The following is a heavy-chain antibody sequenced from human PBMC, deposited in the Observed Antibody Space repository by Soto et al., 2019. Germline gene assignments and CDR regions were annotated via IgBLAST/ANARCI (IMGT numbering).Heavy chain of an antibody. J-gene: IGHJ6*02. CDR2: ISYDGSNK. CDR3: AREGRSVAGMDV. Sequence: QVQLVEAGGGVVQPGRSLRLSCAASGFTFSSYAMHWVRQAPGKGLEWVAVISYDGSNKYYADSVKGRFTISRDNSKNTLYLQMNSLRAEDTAVYYCAREGRSVAGMDVWGQGTTVTVSS. D-gene: IGHD6-13*01. V-gene: IGHV3-30-3*01. CDR1: GFTFSSYA.